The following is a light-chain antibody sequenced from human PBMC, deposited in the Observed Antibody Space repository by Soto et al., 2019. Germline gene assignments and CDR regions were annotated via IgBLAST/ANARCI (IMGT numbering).Light chain of an antibody. CDR1: SSNIGAGYD. CDR3: QSYDSSLSGYV. CDR2: GNS. V-gene: IGLV1-40*01. Sequence: QSVLTQPPSVSGAPGQRVTISCTGSSSNIGAGYDVHWYQQLPVTAPKLLIYGNSNRPSGVPDRFSGSKSGTSASLAITGLQAEDEADYYCQSYDSSLSGYVFGTGTK. J-gene: IGLJ1*01.